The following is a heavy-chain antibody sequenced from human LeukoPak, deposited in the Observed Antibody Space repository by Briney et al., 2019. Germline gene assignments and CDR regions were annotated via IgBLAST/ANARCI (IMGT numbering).Heavy chain of an antibody. J-gene: IGHJ4*02. CDR2: IIPIFGTA. Sequence: SVKVSCKASGGTFGSYAISWVRQAPGQGLEWMGGIIPIFGTANYAQKFQGRVTITADKSTSTAYMELSSLRSEDTAVYYCAKSRELSLYYFDYWGQGTLVTVSS. D-gene: IGHD3-16*02. CDR3: AKSRELSLYYFDY. V-gene: IGHV1-69*06. CDR1: GGTFGSYA.